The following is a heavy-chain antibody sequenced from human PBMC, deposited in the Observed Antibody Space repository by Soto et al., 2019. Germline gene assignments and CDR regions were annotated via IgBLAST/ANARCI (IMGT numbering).Heavy chain of an antibody. J-gene: IGHJ4*02. V-gene: IGHV3-15*01. Sequence: GGSLRLSCAASGFAFSNAWMSWVRQAPGKGLEWVGRIKSKTDGGTTEYAAPVKGRFTSSRDDSKNTLYLQMISLKTEDTAVYYCTSGPYYVIVVVVAATHYWGQGTLVTVSS. CDR3: TSGPYYVIVVVVAATHY. D-gene: IGHD2-15*01. CDR2: IKSKTDGGTT. CDR1: GFAFSNAW.